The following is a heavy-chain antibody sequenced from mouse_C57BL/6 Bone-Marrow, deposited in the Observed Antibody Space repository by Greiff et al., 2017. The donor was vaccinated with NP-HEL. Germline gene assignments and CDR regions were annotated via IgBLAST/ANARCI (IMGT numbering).Heavy chain of an antibody. V-gene: IGHV14-4*01. CDR2: IDPENGDT. CDR1: GFNIKDDY. J-gene: IGHJ3*01. CDR3: TPMITTAY. Sequence: VQLQQSGAELVRPGASVKLSCTASGFNIKDDYMHWVKQRPEQGLEWIGWIDPENGDTEYASKFQGKATITAGTSSNTAYLQLSSLTSEDTAVYYCTPMITTAYWGQGTLVTVSA. D-gene: IGHD2-4*01.